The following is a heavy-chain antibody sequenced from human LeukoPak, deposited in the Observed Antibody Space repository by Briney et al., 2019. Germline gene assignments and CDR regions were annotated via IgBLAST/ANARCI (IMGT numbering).Heavy chain of an antibody. Sequence: GRSLSLSCAAAGFTSDDYAMHWVRQAPGKGLEWVSVISWNSGSIGYADSVKGRFTISRDNAKNSLYLQMNSLRAEDMALYYCAKDGSYYGDDAFDIWGQGTMVTVSS. CDR2: ISWNSGSI. CDR1: GFTSDDYA. J-gene: IGHJ3*02. CDR3: AKDGSYYGDDAFDI. D-gene: IGHD1-26*01. V-gene: IGHV3-9*02.